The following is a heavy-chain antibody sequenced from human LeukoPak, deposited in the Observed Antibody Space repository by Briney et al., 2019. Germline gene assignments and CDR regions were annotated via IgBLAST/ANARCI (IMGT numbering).Heavy chain of an antibody. V-gene: IGHV4-39*07. CDR3: ARDLRGAYMDCFDY. D-gene: IGHD3-16*01. Sequence: SETLSLTCTVSGGSISSGTYYWGWIRQPPGKGLEWIGSIYHSGNAYYNQSLMSRVTISVDTSKNQISLKVSSATAADTAVYYCARDLRGAYMDCFDYWGQGTLVTVSS. CDR2: IYHSGNA. CDR1: GGSISSGTYY. J-gene: IGHJ4*02.